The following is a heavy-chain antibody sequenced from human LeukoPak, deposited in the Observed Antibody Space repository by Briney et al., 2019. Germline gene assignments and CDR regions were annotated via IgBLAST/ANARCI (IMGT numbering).Heavy chain of an antibody. D-gene: IGHD4-17*01. Sequence: SETLSLTCSVSGGSISSNGYYWGWIRQPPGKGLERIGAIYYSGSAYYSPSLKSRVTISVDTSKNQFSLKVTSVTAADTAVYYCARAYGARPYYYFDYWGQGTLVTVSS. CDR1: GGSISSNGYY. CDR3: ARAYGARPYYYFDY. CDR2: IYYSGSA. V-gene: IGHV4-39*01. J-gene: IGHJ4*02.